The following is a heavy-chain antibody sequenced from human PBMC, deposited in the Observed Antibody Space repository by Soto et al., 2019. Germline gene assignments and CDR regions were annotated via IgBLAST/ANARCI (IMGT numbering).Heavy chain of an antibody. CDR2: INAGNGNT. D-gene: IGHD3-16*01. Sequence: ASVKVSCKASGYTFTSYAMHWVRQAPGQRLEWMGWINAGNGNTKYSQKFQGRVTITRDTSASTAYMELSSLRSEDTAVYYCARDPYYDYVWGSYCPGFYGMDVWGQGTTVTVSS. J-gene: IGHJ6*02. V-gene: IGHV1-3*01. CDR3: ARDPYYDYVWGSYCPGFYGMDV. CDR1: GYTFTSYA.